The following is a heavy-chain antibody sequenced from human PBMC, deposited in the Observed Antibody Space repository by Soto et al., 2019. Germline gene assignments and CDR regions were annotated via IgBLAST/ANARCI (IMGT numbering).Heavy chain of an antibody. J-gene: IGHJ5*02. D-gene: IGHD6-13*01. CDR3: ASTYSTSWYWFDP. CDR1: GFSLSNAVLG. Sequence: QVTVKESGPVLVKPTETLPLTCTVSGFSLSNAVLGVSWIRQPPWKALEWLAHIFSNDEKSYSTSLKSRLTISKDTSKSQVVLIMTNMDPVDTATYYCASTYSTSWYWFDPWGQGTLVTVSS. V-gene: IGHV2-26*04. CDR2: IFSNDEK.